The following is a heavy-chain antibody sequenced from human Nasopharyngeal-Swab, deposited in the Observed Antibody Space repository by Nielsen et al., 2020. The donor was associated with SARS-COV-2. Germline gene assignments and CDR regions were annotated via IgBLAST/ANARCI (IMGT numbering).Heavy chain of an antibody. Sequence: LSLTCAASGFTFSSYGMHWVRQAPGKGLEWVAVTSYDGSNKYYADSVKGRFTISRDNSKNTLYLQMNSLRAEDTAVYYCAKDYSYGYSDYYYYYMDVWGKGTTVTVSS. V-gene: IGHV3-30*18. CDR3: AKDYSYGYSDYYYYYMDV. CDR2: TSYDGSNK. D-gene: IGHD5-18*01. CDR1: GFTFSSYG. J-gene: IGHJ6*03.